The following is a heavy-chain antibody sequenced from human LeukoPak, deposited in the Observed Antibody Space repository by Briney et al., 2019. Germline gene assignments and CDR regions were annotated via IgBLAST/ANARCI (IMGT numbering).Heavy chain of an antibody. Sequence: SVKVSCKASGGTFSSYAISWVRQAPGQGLEWMGGIIPIFGTANYAQKFQGRVTITADKSTSTAYMELSSLRPDDTAVYYCARPTLQTLGAWGQGTLVTVSS. CDR3: ARPTLQTLGA. CDR2: IIPIFGTA. CDR1: GGTFSSYA. V-gene: IGHV1-69*06. D-gene: IGHD3-10*01. J-gene: IGHJ5*02.